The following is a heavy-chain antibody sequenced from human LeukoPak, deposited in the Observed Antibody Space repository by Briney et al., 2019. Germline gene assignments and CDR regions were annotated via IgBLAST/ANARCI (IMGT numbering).Heavy chain of an antibody. CDR1: GFIFDDYA. Sequence: GGSLRLSCAASGFIFDDYAMHWVRQVPGKGLEWVSGISWSSGTIGYADAVKGRFTISRDNAKNSLYLQMNSLRAEDTAVYYCARDTRGGIWFGESPLYWGQGTLVTVSS. V-gene: IGHV3-9*01. CDR2: ISWSSGTI. CDR3: ARDTRGGIWFGESPLY. J-gene: IGHJ4*02. D-gene: IGHD3-10*01.